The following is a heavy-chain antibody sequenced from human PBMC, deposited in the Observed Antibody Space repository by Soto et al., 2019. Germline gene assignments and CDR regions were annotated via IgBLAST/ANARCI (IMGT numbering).Heavy chain of an antibody. D-gene: IGHD2-21*02. Sequence: QVQLVQSGAEVKKPGSSVKVSCKASGGTFSSYAISWVRQAPGQGLEWMGGIIPTFGTANYAQKFQGRVTITADESTSTAYMELSSLRSEDTAVYYCARGGYCGGDCYSYFDYWGQGTLVTVSS. CDR1: GGTFSSYA. CDR2: IIPTFGTA. V-gene: IGHV1-69*01. CDR3: ARGGYCGGDCYSYFDY. J-gene: IGHJ4*02.